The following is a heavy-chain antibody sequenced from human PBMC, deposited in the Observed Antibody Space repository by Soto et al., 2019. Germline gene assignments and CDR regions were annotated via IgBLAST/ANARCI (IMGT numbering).Heavy chain of an antibody. CDR3: ARDGVAAGLYLDN. CDR1: GFIFRSYW. J-gene: IGHJ4*02. CDR2: INQDGSEK. V-gene: IGHV3-7*01. Sequence: GGSLRLSCAASGFIFRSYWMSWVRQAPGKGLEWVANINQDGSEKYYVGSVRGRFIISRDNAENSLYLQMNSLRAEDTALYYCARDGVAAGLYLDNWGQGTLVTVSS. D-gene: IGHD2-15*01.